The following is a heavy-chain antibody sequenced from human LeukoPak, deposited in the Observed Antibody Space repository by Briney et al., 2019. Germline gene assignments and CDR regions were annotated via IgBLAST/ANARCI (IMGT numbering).Heavy chain of an antibody. CDR3: ARESGSYYMPTFDY. J-gene: IGHJ4*02. CDR1: GFTFSSYA. D-gene: IGHD1-26*01. V-gene: IGHV3-23*01. Sequence: GGSLRLSCAASGFTFSSYAMSWVRQAPGKGLKWVSAISGSGGSTYYADSVKGRFTISRDNSKNTLYLQMNSLRAEDTAVYYCARESGSYYMPTFDYWGQGTLVTVSS. CDR2: ISGSGGST.